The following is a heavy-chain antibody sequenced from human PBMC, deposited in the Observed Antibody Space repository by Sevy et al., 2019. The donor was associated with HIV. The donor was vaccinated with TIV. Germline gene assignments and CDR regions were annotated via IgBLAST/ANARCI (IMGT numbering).Heavy chain of an antibody. V-gene: IGHV3-48*02. CDR3: ARGDGYNPADSFDY. CDR2: ISSSSSTI. Sequence: GGSLRLSCAASGFTFSSYSMNWVRQAPGKGLEWVSYISSSSSTIYYADSVKGRFTISRDNAKNSLYLQMNSLRDEDTAVYYCARGDGYNPADSFDYWGQGALVTVSS. CDR1: GFTFSSYS. D-gene: IGHD5-12*01. J-gene: IGHJ4*02.